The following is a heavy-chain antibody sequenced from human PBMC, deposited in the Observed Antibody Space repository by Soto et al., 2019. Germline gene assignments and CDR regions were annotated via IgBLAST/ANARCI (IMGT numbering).Heavy chain of an antibody. CDR3: ATDFSYYDFWSGPPADN. D-gene: IGHD3-3*01. Sequence: ASVKVSCKVSGYTLTELSMHWVRQAPGKGLEWMGGFDPEDGETIYSQKFQGRVTMTEDTSTDTAYMELSSLRSEDTAVYYCATDFSYYDFWSGPPADNWGQGTLVTVST. CDR2: FDPEDGET. V-gene: IGHV1-24*01. J-gene: IGHJ4*02. CDR1: GYTLTELS.